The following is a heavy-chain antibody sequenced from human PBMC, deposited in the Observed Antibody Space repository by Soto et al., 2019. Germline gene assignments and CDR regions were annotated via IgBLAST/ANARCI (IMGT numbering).Heavy chain of an antibody. V-gene: IGHV3-74*01. J-gene: IGHJ4*02. CDR1: GFTFSSYW. D-gene: IGHD2-2*01. Sequence: EVQLVESGGVLVQPGGSLRLSCAASGFTFSSYWMHWVRQAPGKGPVWVSRINDDGSDTVYADSVKGRFTISRDNAKNTLYLQMNSLRAEDTAVYYCTRSIMGFSYADSWGQGTLVTVSS. CDR3: TRSIMGFSYADS. CDR2: INDDGSDT.